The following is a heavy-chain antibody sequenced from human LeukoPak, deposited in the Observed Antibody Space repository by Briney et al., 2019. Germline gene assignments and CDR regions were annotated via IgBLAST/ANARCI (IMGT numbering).Heavy chain of an antibody. CDR2: IYISGST. V-gene: IGHV4-61*02. CDR1: GGSISSGTYY. J-gene: IGHJ4*02. Sequence: SQTLSLTCTVFGGSISSGTYYWNWIRQPAGKGLEWIGRIYISGSTNYNPSLKSRVTISVDTSKNQFSLKLSSVTAADTAVYYCARGVHSSSWYVLDYWGQGTLVTVSS. CDR3: ARGVHSSSWYVLDY. D-gene: IGHD6-13*01.